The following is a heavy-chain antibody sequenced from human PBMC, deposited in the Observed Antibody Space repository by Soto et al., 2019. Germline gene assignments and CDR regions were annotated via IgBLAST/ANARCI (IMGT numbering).Heavy chain of an antibody. CDR3: ARGDCVGGSCYSLAGSFYYYMDA. J-gene: IGHJ6*03. V-gene: IGHV3-74*03. Sequence: EVQLVESGGGLVQPGGSLRLSCAASGFTFSNYWMYWVRQAPGKGLEWVSRINSGGSVSTYADSVKGRLTISRDNVKNTLYLQMDSLRAEDTAVYYCARGDCVGGSCYSLAGSFYYYMDAWGKGTTVTV. D-gene: IGHD2-15*01. CDR1: GFTFSNYW. CDR2: INSGGSVS.